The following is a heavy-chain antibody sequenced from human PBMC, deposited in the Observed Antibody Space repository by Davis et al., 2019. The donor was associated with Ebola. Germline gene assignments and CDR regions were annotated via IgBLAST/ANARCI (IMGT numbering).Heavy chain of an antibody. Sequence: PSETLSLTCTVSGGSISSGGYYWSWIRQHPGKGLEWIGYIYYSGITYYNPSLKSRVTISVDTSKNQFSLKLSSVTAADTAVYYCARDGDYDFYAFDIWGQGTMVTVSS. J-gene: IGHJ3*02. D-gene: IGHD3-3*01. CDR1: GGSISSGGYY. CDR3: ARDGDYDFYAFDI. V-gene: IGHV4-31*03. CDR2: IYYSGIT.